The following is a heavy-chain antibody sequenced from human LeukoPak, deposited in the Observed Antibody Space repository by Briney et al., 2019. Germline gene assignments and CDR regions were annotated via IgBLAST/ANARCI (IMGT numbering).Heavy chain of an antibody. D-gene: IGHD6-13*01. J-gene: IGHJ6*02. CDR3: ASRIAAAALYYYYGMDV. Sequence: GGSLRLSCAASGFTFSSYAMHWVRQAPGKGLEWVAVISYDGSNKYYADSVKGRFTISRDNSKNTLYLQMNSLRAEDTAVYYCASRIAAAALYYYYGMDVWGQGTTVTVSS. V-gene: IGHV3-30-3*01. CDR1: GFTFSSYA. CDR2: ISYDGSNK.